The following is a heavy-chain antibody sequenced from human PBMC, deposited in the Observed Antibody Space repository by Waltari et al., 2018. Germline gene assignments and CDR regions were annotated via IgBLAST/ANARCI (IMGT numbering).Heavy chain of an antibody. CDR3: ARGGYRWDFDY. Sequence: EVQLVEVGGGLVKRGGSLRLSCAASGFTFSSYSMHWVRQAPVKGLEWVSSIRSSSSYRYYADSVKGRFTISRDNVKNSLYLQMNSLRAEDTAVYYSARGGYRWDFDYWGQGTLVTVSS. V-gene: IGHV3-21*01. CDR1: GFTFSSYS. D-gene: IGHD6-25*01. J-gene: IGHJ4*02. CDR2: IRSSSSYR.